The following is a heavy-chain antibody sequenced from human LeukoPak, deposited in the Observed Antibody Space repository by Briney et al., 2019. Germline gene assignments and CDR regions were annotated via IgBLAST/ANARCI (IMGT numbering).Heavy chain of an antibody. CDR3: AKDLDFWSGYYTSFDY. CDR2: ITGSGGST. Sequence: PGGSLRLSCAASGFTFGSYSMSWVRQAPGKGLEWVSGITGSGGSTYYADSVKGRFTVSRDNSKNTLYLQMNSLRAEDTAVYYCAKDLDFWSGYYTSFDYWGQGTLVTVSS. CDR1: GFTFGSYS. V-gene: IGHV3-23*01. D-gene: IGHD3-3*01. J-gene: IGHJ4*02.